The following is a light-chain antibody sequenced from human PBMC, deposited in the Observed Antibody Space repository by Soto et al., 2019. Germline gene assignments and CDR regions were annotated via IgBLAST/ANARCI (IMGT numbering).Light chain of an antibody. Sequence: DIVMTQSPLSLPVTPGEPASISCRSSQSLLHSNGYNYLDWYLQKPGQSPQLLIYLGSNRASGVPDRFNGSRARTDFTLKISRVEAVDVGVYYCIQAIHPLPFMFTFGQGTKVDIK. CDR2: LGS. V-gene: IGKV2-28*01. CDR3: IQAIHPLPFMFT. CDR1: QSLLHSNGYNY. J-gene: IGKJ2*01.